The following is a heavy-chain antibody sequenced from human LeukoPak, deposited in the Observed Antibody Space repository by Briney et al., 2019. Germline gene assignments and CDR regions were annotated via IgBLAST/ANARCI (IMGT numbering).Heavy chain of an antibody. D-gene: IGHD4-17*01. J-gene: IGHJ4*02. Sequence: ASVKVSCKASGYTFTGYHMHWARQAPGQGLEWMGYIHPNSGATNYAQKFQGRVTMTRDTPISTASMELSGLKPDDTAVYYCARVTQTDYDFDYWGQGTLVTVSS. CDR1: GYTFTGYH. V-gene: IGHV1-2*02. CDR3: ARVTQTDYDFDY. CDR2: IHPNSGAT.